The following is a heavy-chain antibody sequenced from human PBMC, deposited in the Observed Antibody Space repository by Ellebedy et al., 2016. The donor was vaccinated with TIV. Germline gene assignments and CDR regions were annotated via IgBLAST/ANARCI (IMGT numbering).Heavy chain of an antibody. Sequence: GESLKISCAASGFTFGSHDMHWVRQPTGKGLEWVSGITSAGDTYYLGSVKGRFIISRDSAKNSLYLQMNSLRAEDTAVYYCASTGREQVDYWGQGTLVTVSS. D-gene: IGHD3-10*01. J-gene: IGHJ4*02. CDR2: ITSAGDT. CDR1: GFTFGSHD. CDR3: ASTGREQVDY. V-gene: IGHV3-13*01.